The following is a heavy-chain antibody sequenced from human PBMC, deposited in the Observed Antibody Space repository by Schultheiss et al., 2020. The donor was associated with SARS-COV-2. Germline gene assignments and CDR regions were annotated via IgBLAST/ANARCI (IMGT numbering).Heavy chain of an antibody. CDR1: GGSISSYY. CDR2: IFYTGST. Sequence: SETLSLTCTVSGGSISSYYWSWIRQPPGKGLEWIGYIFYTGSTKYNPSLESRVTISADTSKNQFSLKLSSVTAADTAVYYCARGPYYDFWSGYSVYYYYGMDVWGQGTTVTVSS. V-gene: IGHV4-59*01. J-gene: IGHJ6*02. D-gene: IGHD3-3*01. CDR3: ARGPYYDFWSGYSVYYYYGMDV.